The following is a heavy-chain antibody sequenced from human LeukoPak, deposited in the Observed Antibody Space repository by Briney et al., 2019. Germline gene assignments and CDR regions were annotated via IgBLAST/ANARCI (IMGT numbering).Heavy chain of an antibody. CDR2: IYPGDSDT. D-gene: IGHD3-22*01. J-gene: IGHJ1*01. CDR1: GYTFTSYW. Sequence: GESLKISCKASGYTFTSYWIGWVRQMPGKGLEWMGIIYPGDSDTRYSPSFQGQVTISADKSISTAYLQWSSLKASDTAMYYCARNLDSSGYVYFQHWGQGTLVTVSS. V-gene: IGHV5-51*01. CDR3: ARNLDSSGYVYFQH.